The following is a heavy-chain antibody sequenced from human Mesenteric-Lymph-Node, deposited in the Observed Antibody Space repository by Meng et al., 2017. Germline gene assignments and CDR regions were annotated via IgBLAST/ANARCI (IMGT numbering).Heavy chain of an antibody. CDR2: INPHTGGI. CDR3: AKIGSNHQVDL. J-gene: IGHJ4*02. V-gene: IGHV1-2*06. D-gene: IGHD4-11*01. CDR1: GYTFTVYY. Sequence: QVQLVQSGAEVQKPGASVTVSFKASGYTFTVYYMHWVRQAPGQGLEWMGRINPHTGGINYAQEFQGRVAMTRDTSISTAYMELSRLRTDDTAVYDCAKIGSNHQVDLWGQGTLVTVSS.